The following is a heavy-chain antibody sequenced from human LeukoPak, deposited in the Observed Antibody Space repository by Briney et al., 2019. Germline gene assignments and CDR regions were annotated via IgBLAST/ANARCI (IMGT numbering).Heavy chain of an antibody. CDR1: GGAISSFY. CDR3: ARGRSSGYGHLNY. Sequence: SETLSLTCTVSGGAISSFYWSWIRQPPGKGLEWIGYIFHSGNTRKNASLKSRVTMSVDTAKNQFSLRLNSVTAADTAVYYCARGRSSGYGHLNYWGQGTLVTVSS. V-gene: IGHV4-59*08. CDR2: IFHSGNT. D-gene: IGHD3-22*01. J-gene: IGHJ4*02.